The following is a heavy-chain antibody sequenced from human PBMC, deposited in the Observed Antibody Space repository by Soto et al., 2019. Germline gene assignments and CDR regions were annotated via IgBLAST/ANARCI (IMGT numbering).Heavy chain of an antibody. J-gene: IGHJ3*02. CDR2: IYHSGST. V-gene: IGHV4-38-2*02. Sequence: SETLSLTCTVSGYSISSGYYWGWIRQPPGKGLEWIGSIYHSGSTYYNPSLKSRVTISVDTSKNQFSLKLSSVTAADTAVYYCARESGSYDAFDIWGQGTMVTVSS. CDR1: GYSISSGYY. CDR3: ARESGSYDAFDI. D-gene: IGHD1-26*01.